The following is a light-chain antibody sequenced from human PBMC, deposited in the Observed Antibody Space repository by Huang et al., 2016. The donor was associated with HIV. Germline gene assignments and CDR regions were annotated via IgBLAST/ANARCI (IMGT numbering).Light chain of an antibody. Sequence: DIQLTQSPSSLSASVGDRVTITCRASQGIRSYLAWYQQKSGKAPKLLIYDASSLQSWVPSRFSGSGSGTDFTLTISSLQPEDFATYYCQQINAYPLTFGGGTKVEIK. CDR2: DAS. V-gene: IGKV1-9*01. CDR1: QGIRSY. J-gene: IGKJ4*01. CDR3: QQINAYPLT.